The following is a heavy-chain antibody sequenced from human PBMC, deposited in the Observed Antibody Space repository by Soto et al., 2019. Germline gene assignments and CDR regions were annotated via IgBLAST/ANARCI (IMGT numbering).Heavy chain of an antibody. CDR1: GGSISSGDYY. CDR3: ARAAIADYGMDV. D-gene: IGHD3-22*01. J-gene: IGHJ6*02. Sequence: QVQLQESGPGLVKPSQTLSLTCTVSGGSISSGDYYWSWIRQPPGKGLEWIGYIYYSGSTYYNPSLKRRXXIXVAXSKNQFSLKLSSVTAADTAVYYCARAAIADYGMDVWGQGTTVTVSS. V-gene: IGHV4-30-4*01. CDR2: IYYSGST.